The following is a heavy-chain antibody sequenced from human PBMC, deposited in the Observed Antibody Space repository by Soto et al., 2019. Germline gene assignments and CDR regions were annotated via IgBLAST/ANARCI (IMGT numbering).Heavy chain of an antibody. Sequence: PSETLSLTCTVSGGSISSGDYYWGWIRQPPGKGLEWIGSIYYSGSTYYNPSLKSRVTISVDTSKNHFSLKLTSVTAADTAVYYCARPGGSGWFYFDSWGQGSQVTVSS. CDR2: IYYSGST. CDR3: ARPGGSGWFYFDS. CDR1: GGSISSGDYY. J-gene: IGHJ4*02. V-gene: IGHV4-39*02. D-gene: IGHD6-13*01.